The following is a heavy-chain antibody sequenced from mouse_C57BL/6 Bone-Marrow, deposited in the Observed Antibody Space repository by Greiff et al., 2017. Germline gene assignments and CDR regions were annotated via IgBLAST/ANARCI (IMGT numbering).Heavy chain of an antibody. Sequence: VQLQQPGAELVRPGSSVKLSCKASGYTFTSYWMDWVKQRPGQGLEWIGNIYPSDSETHYNQKFKDKATLTVDKSSSTAYMQLSSLTSEDSAVYYCAVGSSSPWCAYWGQGTLVTGSA. D-gene: IGHD1-1*01. CDR2: IYPSDSET. CDR1: GYTFTSYW. V-gene: IGHV1-61*01. CDR3: AVGSSSPWCAY. J-gene: IGHJ3*01.